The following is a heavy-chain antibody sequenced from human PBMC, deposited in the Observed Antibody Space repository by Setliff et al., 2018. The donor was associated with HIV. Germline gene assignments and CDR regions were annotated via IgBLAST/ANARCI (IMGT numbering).Heavy chain of an antibody. Sequence: GGSLRLSCTASGFTFGDYTMSWVRQAPGKGLEWVGFIRSKAYGGTTEYAASVKGRFTISRDDSKNTLYLQMNSPKTEDTAVYYCTTDYDYGDFFGTDYWGQGTLVTVSS. D-gene: IGHD4-17*01. V-gene: IGHV3-49*04. CDR1: GFTFGDYT. J-gene: IGHJ4*02. CDR3: TTDYDYGDFFGTDY. CDR2: IRSKAYGGTT.